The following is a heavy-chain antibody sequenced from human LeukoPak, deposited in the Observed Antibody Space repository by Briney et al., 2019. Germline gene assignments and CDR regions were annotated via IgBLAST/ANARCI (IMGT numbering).Heavy chain of an antibody. D-gene: IGHD4-17*01. J-gene: IGHJ4*02. V-gene: IGHV2-70*01. CDR1: GFSLRTSGMC. CDR3: ARYLYGDSASYFDY. Sequence: SGPTLVNPTQTLTLTCAFSGFSLRTSGMCVSWIRQPPGKALEWLALIDWDDDKYYSTSLKTRLTISKDTSKNQVVLTMTNMDPVDTATYYCARYLYGDSASYFDYWGQGTLVIASS. CDR2: IDWDDDK.